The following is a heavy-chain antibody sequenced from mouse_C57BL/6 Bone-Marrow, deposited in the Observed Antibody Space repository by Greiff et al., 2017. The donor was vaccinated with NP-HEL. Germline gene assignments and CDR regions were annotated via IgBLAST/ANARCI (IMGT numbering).Heavy chain of an antibody. J-gene: IGHJ3*01. V-gene: IGHV1-26*01. CDR2: LTPTNGGT. Sequence: EVQLQQSGPELVKPGASVKISCKASGYTFTDYYMNWVKQSHGKSLEWIGDLTPTNGGTSYNQKFKGKATLTVDESSSTAYMELRSLTSEDSAVYYCAREDYYGSSPWFAYWGQGTLVTVSA. CDR1: GYTFTDYY. D-gene: IGHD1-1*01. CDR3: AREDYYGSSPWFAY.